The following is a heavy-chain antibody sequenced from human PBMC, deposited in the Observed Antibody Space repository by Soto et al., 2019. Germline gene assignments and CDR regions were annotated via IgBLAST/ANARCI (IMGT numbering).Heavy chain of an antibody. D-gene: IGHD2-15*01. CDR3: ARGRYCLTGRCFPNWFDS. CDR2: IYKSTTT. Sequence: SETLSLTCSVSGDSISTVDYFWAWIRQPPGQALEYIGYIYKSTTTYYNPSFESRVAISLDTSKSQFSLTVTPVTAADTAVYFCARGRYCLTGRCFPNWFDSWGQGTLVTVSS. V-gene: IGHV4-30-4*01. CDR1: GDSISTVDYF. J-gene: IGHJ5*01.